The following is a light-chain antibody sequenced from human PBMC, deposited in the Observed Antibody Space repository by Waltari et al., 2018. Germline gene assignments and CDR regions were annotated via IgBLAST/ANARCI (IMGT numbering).Light chain of an antibody. CDR2: SNN. CDR1: SSNIGSNA. Sequence: QSVLTQPPSASGTPRPGVTIPCSGSSSNIGSNAVHWYQQLPGTAPKLLVNSNNQRPSGVPDRFSGSKSGTSASLAISGLQSEDEADYYCASWDDSLNGVVFGGGTKLTVL. CDR3: ASWDDSLNGVV. J-gene: IGLJ2*01. V-gene: IGLV1-44*01.